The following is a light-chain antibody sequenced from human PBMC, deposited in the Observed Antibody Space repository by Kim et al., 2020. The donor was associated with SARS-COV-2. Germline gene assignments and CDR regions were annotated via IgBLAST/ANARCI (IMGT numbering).Light chain of an antibody. CDR2: DNS. V-gene: IGLV1-40*01. CDR1: SSNSGAGYD. CDR3: QSYDSSLSGGV. Sequence: QRVTISCTGSSSNSGAGYDVHWYQQLPGTAPKLLIYDNSNRPSGVPDRFSGSKSGTSASLAITGLQAEDEADYYCQSYDSSLSGGVFGGGTQLTVL. J-gene: IGLJ3*02.